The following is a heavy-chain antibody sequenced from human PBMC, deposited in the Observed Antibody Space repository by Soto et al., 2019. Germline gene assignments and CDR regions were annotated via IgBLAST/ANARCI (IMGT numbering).Heavy chain of an antibody. V-gene: IGHV4-39*01. D-gene: IGHD3-10*01. CDR2: IYYSGST. CDR1: GGSISSSSYY. Sequence: QLQLQESGPGLVKPSETLSLPCTVSGGSISSSSYYWGWLRQPPGKGLEWIGSIYYSGSTYYNPSLKRRVTISVDTAKNQFPLKLSSLTAADTAVYYCARADYRMAFDIWGQGTMVTVSS. J-gene: IGHJ3*02. CDR3: ARADYRMAFDI.